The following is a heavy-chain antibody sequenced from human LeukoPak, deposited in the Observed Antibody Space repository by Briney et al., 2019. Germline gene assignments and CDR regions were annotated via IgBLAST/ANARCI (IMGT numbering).Heavy chain of an antibody. Sequence: PGGSLRLSCAASGFTFSSYWMHWVRQAPGKGLVWVSRINTDGSSTSYAYSVKGRFTISRDNAKNTLYMKMNSLRAADTAVYYCARGLWGQYYYDSSGNYYMDVWGKGTTVTVSS. CDR1: GFTFSSYW. CDR3: ARGLWGQYYYDSSGNYYMDV. CDR2: INTDGSST. J-gene: IGHJ6*03. D-gene: IGHD3-22*01. V-gene: IGHV3-74*01.